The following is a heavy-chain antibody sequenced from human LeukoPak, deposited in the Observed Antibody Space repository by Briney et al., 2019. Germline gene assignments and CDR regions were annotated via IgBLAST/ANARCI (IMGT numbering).Heavy chain of an antibody. V-gene: IGHV4-61*03. CDR1: GGSVSSGSYY. CDR2: VDLLGRT. CDR3: AREGGPYRPLDY. Sequence: SETLSLTCTVSGGSVSSGSYYWSWVRQPPGKGLEWIGEVDLLGRTNYNPSLKSRVAISVDKSENHISLWLTSVTAADTAVYYCAREGGPYRPLDYSGQGTLVTVSS. J-gene: IGHJ4*02.